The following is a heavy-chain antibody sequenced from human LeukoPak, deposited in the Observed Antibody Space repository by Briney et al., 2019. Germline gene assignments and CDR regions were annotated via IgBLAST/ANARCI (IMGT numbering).Heavy chain of an antibody. Sequence: ASVKVSCKASGYTFTSYDINWVRQATGQGLEWSGWMNPNSGDTGYAQKFQGRVTMTRDTSISTAYLELSSLRSEDTAVYYCARLGLEWFHFYYMDVWGKGTTVTVSS. CDR1: GYTFTSYD. CDR3: ARLGLEWFHFYYMDV. V-gene: IGHV1-8*01. CDR2: MNPNSGDT. D-gene: IGHD3-3*01. J-gene: IGHJ6*03.